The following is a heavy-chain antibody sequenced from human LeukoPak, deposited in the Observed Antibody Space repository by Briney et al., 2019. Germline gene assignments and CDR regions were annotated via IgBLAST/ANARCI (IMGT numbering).Heavy chain of an antibody. CDR2: IYYSGDT. CDR3: ARADSGYGGYFDY. D-gene: IGHD5-12*01. V-gene: IGHV4-31*03. J-gene: IGHJ4*02. CDR1: GGSISSGGYY. Sequence: PSQTLSLTCTVSGGSISSGGYYWTWIRQHPGKGLDWIGNIYYSGDTYYNPSLRSRISILVDTSKNQFSLKVTSATAADTAVYFCARADSGYGGYFDYWGQGILVTVSS.